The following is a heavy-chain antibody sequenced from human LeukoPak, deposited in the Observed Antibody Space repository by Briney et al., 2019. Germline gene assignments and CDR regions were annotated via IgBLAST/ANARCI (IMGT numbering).Heavy chain of an antibody. D-gene: IGHD3-3*01. Sequence: GGSLRLSCAASGFTFSSYAMSWVRQAPGKGLEWVSAISGRGGSTYYAASVKGRFTISRDNSKNTLYLQMNSLRAEDTAVYYCAKSEEFWSGYYIPVNFDYWGQGTLVTVS. CDR2: ISGRGGST. CDR1: GFTFSSYA. V-gene: IGHV3-23*01. CDR3: AKSEEFWSGYYIPVNFDY. J-gene: IGHJ4*02.